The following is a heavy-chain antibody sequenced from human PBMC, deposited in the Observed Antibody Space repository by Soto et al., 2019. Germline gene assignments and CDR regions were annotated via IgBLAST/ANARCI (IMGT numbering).Heavy chain of an antibody. CDR2: ISGSGGST. CDR1: GFTFSSYA. D-gene: IGHD3-22*01. Sequence: EVQLLESGGGLVQPGGSLRLSCAASGFTFSSYAMTWVRQAPGKGLEWVSGISGSGGSTYDADSVKGRFTISRDNSKNALYLQMNSLRAEDTAVYHCARRPYDRECYFDLWGRGTLVTVSS. CDR3: ARRPYDRECYFDL. J-gene: IGHJ2*01. V-gene: IGHV3-23*01.